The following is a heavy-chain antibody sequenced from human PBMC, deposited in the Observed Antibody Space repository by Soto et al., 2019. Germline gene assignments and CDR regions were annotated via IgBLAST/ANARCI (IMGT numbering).Heavy chain of an antibody. CDR3: ARATRAAAGFGLFGSQKFDY. D-gene: IGHD6-13*01. CDR2: IYYSGST. V-gene: IGHV4-39*01. J-gene: IGHJ4*03. Sequence: SETLSLTCTVSGGSISSRGYYWGWIRQPPGKGLEWIGTIYYSGSTYYNPSLKSRVTISVDTSKNQFSLKLSSVTAADTAVYYCARATRAAAGFGLFGSQKFDYWGQGTMVTVSS. CDR1: GGSISSRGYY.